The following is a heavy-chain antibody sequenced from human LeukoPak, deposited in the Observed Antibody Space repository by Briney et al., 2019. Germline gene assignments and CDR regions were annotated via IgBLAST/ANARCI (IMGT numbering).Heavy chain of an antibody. J-gene: IGHJ4*02. CDR1: GFTFSSYW. Sequence: PGGSLRLSCAASGFTFSSYWMSWVRQAPGKGLEWVANIKQDGSEKYYVDSAKGRFTISRDNAKNSLYLQMNSLRAEDTAVYYCARSLFVRSSTSCYRYWGQGTLVTVSS. CDR2: IKQDGSEK. V-gene: IGHV3-7*01. D-gene: IGHD2-2*01. CDR3: ARSLFVRSSTSCYRY.